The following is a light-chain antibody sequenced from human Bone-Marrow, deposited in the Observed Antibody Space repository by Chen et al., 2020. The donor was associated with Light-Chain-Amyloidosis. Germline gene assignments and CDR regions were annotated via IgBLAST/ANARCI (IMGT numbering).Light chain of an antibody. J-gene: IGLJ2*01. Sequence: YELTQPPSVSVSPGQTARITCSGDDLPTKYAYCYQQKPGQAPVLVIHRDTERPSESAEGFSGSSSGTTATLTISGVQAEDEADDHCQSADSSGTYEEIFGGGTKLTVL. V-gene: IGLV3-25*03. CDR2: RDT. CDR3: QSADSSGTYEEI. CDR1: DLPTKY.